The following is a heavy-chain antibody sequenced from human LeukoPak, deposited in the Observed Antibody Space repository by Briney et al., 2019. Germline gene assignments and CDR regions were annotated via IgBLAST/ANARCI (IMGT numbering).Heavy chain of an antibody. D-gene: IGHD2-2*01. CDR3: ARDQGSSTGGESDIWFDP. V-gene: IGHV3-48*04. J-gene: IGHJ5*02. Sequence: GGSLRLSCAASGFTFSSSWMHWVRQAPGKGLEWVSYISSSNNIIYYADSVKGRFTISRDNAKNSLYLQMNSLRAEDTAVYYCARDQGSSTGGESDIWFDPWGQGTLVTVSS. CDR1: GFTFSSSW. CDR2: ISSSNNII.